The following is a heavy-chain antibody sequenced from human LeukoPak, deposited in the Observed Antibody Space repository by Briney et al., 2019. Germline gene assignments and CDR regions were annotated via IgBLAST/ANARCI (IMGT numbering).Heavy chain of an antibody. D-gene: IGHD5-24*01. CDR2: IIPILGIA. J-gene: IGHJ4*02. CDR3: ARGERWLQFAGFYY. Sequence: ASVTVSFTASGGTFSSYAISWVRQAPGQGLEWMGRIIPILGIANYAQKFQGRVTITADKFTSTAYMELSSLRSEDTAVYYCARGERWLQFAGFYYWGQGTLVTVSS. V-gene: IGHV1-69*04. CDR1: GGTFSSYA.